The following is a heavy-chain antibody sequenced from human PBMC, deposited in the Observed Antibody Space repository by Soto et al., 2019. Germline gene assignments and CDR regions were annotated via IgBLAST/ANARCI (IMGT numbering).Heavy chain of an antibody. D-gene: IGHD3-3*01. V-gene: IGHV1-18*01. CDR2: ISAYNGNT. CDR3: ARALLITIFGVTIGGMDV. CDR1: GYTFASYG. J-gene: IGHJ6*02. Sequence: GASVKVSCKASGYTFASYGISWVRQAPGQGLEWMGWISAYNGNTNYAQKLQGRVTMTTDTSTNTAYMELRSLRSDDTAVYYCARALLITIFGVTIGGMDVWGQGTTVTVSS.